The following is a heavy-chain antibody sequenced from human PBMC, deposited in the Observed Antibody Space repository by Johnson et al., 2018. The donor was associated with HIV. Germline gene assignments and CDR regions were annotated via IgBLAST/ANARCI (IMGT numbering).Heavy chain of an antibody. J-gene: IGHJ3*02. D-gene: IGHD5-12*01. Sequence: QVQLVESGGGLVKPGRSLRLSCAASGFTFSDYYMSWIRQAPGTGLEWASYISSSSSTISYADSVKGRFTISRDNAKNSLYLQMNSLRAEDTAVYYCARDRASQWLRSNDDAFDIWGQGTMVTVSS. CDR2: ISSSSSTI. V-gene: IGHV3-11*04. CDR3: ARDRASQWLRSNDDAFDI. CDR1: GFTFSDYY.